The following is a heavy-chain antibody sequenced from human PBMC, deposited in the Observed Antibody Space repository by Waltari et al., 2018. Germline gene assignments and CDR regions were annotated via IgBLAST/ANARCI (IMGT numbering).Heavy chain of an antibody. V-gene: IGHV4-39*02. D-gene: IGHD3-16*01. CDR3: VRPERGSYYYFDS. Sequence: QLQLQESGPGLVKPSETLSLSCTVSGGSLSSSGFYWGWNRQSPGKGLGWIGSVYYGGASYYNPSLESRVTMSIDTSKRHFSLRLTSVTVADTAVYYCVRPERGSYYYFDSWGQGTLVIVSS. CDR1: GGSLSSSGFY. J-gene: IGHJ4*02. CDR2: VYYGGAS.